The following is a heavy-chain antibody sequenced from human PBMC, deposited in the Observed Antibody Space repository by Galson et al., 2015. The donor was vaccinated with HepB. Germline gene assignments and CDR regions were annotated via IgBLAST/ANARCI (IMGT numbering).Heavy chain of an antibody. J-gene: IGHJ6*02. CDR3: ARGLSSSSWYYYYYGMDG. Sequence: SLRLSCAASGFTFSDHYMDWVRQAPGKGLEWVGRTRNKANSYTTEYAASVKGRFTISRDDSKNSLYLQMNSMKTEDTAVYYCARGLSSSSWYYYYYGMDGWCQGTTVTVSS. V-gene: IGHV3-72*01. D-gene: IGHD6-13*01. CDR1: GFTFSDHY. CDR2: TRNKANSYTT.